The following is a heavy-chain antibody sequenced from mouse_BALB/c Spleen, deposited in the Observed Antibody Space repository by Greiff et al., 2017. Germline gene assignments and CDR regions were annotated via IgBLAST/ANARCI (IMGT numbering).Heavy chain of an antibody. CDR2: INPSTGYT. J-gene: IGHJ4*01. Sequence: QVQLQQSGAELAKPGASVKMSCKASGYTFTSYWMHWVKQRPGQGLEWIGYINPSTGYTEYNQKFKDKATLTADKSSSTAYMQLSSLTSEDSAVYYCATYGNYDYYAMDYWGQGTSVTVSS. V-gene: IGHV1-7*01. D-gene: IGHD2-1*01. CDR1: GYTFTSYW. CDR3: ATYGNYDYYAMDY.